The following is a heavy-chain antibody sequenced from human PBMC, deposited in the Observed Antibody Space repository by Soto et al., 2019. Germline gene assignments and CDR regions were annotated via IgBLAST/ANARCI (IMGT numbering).Heavy chain of an antibody. CDR3: AGDYLRHNALNGNYYPYGMEV. D-gene: IGHD4-17*01. J-gene: IGHJ6*02. Sequence: GGSLRLSCLASGFTFNRHAMSWVRQAPGKGLEWVSGIIGSGDRTFYADSVKGRFTVSIDNSNNTLSLQMNSLRAEDTAVYFCAGDYLRHNALNGNYYPYGMEVWGQGTTVTVSS. CDR1: GFTFNRHA. V-gene: IGHV3-23*01. CDR2: IIGSGDRT.